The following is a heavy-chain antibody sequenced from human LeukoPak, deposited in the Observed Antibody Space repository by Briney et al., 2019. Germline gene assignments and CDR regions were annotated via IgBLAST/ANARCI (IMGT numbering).Heavy chain of an antibody. CDR3: ARVGVLSSSWLLY. V-gene: IGHV3-48*03. D-gene: IGHD6-13*01. J-gene: IGHJ4*02. CDR2: ISSRAGTI. Sequence: GGSLRLSCAASGFTFISHAMHWVRQAPGKGLEWVSSISSRAGTIYYADSVKGRFTISRDNAKNSLHLQMNTLRAEDTAVYYCARVGVLSSSWLLYWGQGTLVTVSS. CDR1: GFTFISHA.